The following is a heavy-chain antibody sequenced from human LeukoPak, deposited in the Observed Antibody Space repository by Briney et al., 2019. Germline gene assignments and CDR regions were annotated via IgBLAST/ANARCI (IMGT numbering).Heavy chain of an antibody. CDR3: AKKVNYYDTSDPGGWFDP. CDR1: GFTFSSYA. J-gene: IGHJ5*02. CDR2: ISGSGGST. V-gene: IGHV3-23*01. D-gene: IGHD3-22*01. Sequence: GGSLRLSCAASGFTFSSYAMSWVRRAPGKGLEWVSTISGSGGSTYSADSVKGRFTISRDNSKNTLYLQMNSLRAEDTAVYFCAKKVNYYDTSDPGGWFDPWGQGTLVTVSS.